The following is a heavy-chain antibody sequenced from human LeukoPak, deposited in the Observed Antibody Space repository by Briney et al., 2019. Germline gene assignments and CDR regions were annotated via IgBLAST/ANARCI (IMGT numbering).Heavy chain of an antibody. D-gene: IGHD3-22*01. Sequence: ASMKVSCNTSGYTFTDYYIHWVRQAPGQGLEWMGWINPKSGVTNYAQKLQGRVTLTSDTSVSTAYMDLSSLASGDTAVYYCARALGNYYDSTVYQAYWGQGQLVTVSS. CDR1: GYTFTDYY. V-gene: IGHV1-2*02. CDR3: ARALGNYYDSTVYQAY. J-gene: IGHJ4*02. CDR2: INPKSGVT.